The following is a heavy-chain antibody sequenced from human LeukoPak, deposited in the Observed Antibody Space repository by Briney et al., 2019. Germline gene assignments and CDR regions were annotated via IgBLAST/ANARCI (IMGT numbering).Heavy chain of an antibody. CDR2: INPNSGGT. Sequence: VASVKVSCKASGYTSTGYYLHWVRQAPGQGLEWMGWINPNSGGTIYAQMFQGRVTVTRDTSITTAYMELSRLRSDDTAVYYCAMNYYDSSSYYDYWGQGTLVTVSS. V-gene: IGHV1-2*02. CDR3: AMNYYDSSSYYDY. J-gene: IGHJ4*02. CDR1: GYTSTGYY. D-gene: IGHD3-22*01.